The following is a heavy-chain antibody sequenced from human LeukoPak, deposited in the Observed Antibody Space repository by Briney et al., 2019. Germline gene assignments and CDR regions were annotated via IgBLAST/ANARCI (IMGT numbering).Heavy chain of an antibody. CDR3: ASTGYYYYDYMDV. J-gene: IGHJ6*03. CDR2: IIPIFGTA. Sequence: SVNVSFNASGGTFSSYAISWVRHAPGQGLEWMGGIIPIFGTANYAEKFQGRVTITTDETTSTAYMELSSLRSEDTAVYYCASTGYYYYDYMDVRGKGTTVTVSS. V-gene: IGHV1-69*05. CDR1: GGTFSSYA.